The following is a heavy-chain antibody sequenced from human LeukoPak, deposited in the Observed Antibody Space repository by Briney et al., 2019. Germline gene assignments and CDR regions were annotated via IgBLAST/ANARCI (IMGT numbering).Heavy chain of an antibody. V-gene: IGHV4-34*01. CDR3: ARLRIQLWFSDYSDY. D-gene: IGHD5-18*01. CDR2: INHSGST. J-gene: IGHJ4*02. CDR1: GGSFSGYY. Sequence: PETLSLTCAVYGGSFSGYYWSWIRQPPGKGLEWIGEINHSGSTNYNPSLKSRVTISVDTSKNQFSLKLSSVTAADTAVYYCARLRIQLWFSDYSDYWGQGTLVTVSS.